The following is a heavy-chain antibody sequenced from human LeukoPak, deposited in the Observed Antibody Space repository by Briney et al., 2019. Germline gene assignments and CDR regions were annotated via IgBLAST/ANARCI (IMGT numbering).Heavy chain of an antibody. CDR1: GFTFSSYW. Sequence: GGSLRLSCAASGFTFSSYWMHWVRQAPGKGLVWVSRINSDGSSTSYADSVKGRFTISRDNAKNTLYLQMNSLRAEDTAVYYCAKDPIRTMVRGVPTGYWGQGTLVTVSS. CDR3: AKDPIRTMVRGVPTGY. D-gene: IGHD3-10*01. V-gene: IGHV3-74*01. CDR2: INSDGSST. J-gene: IGHJ4*02.